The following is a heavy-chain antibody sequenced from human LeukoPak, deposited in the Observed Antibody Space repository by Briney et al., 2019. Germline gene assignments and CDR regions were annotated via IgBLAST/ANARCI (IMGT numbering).Heavy chain of an antibody. CDR2: IYYSGST. CDR1: GGSISSSSYY. V-gene: IGHV4-39*01. J-gene: IGHJ4*02. D-gene: IGHD5-18*01. CDR3: ASLQLWLRSFDY. Sequence: SETLSLTCTVSGGSISSSSYYWGWIRQPPGKGLEWIGSIYYSGSTYYNPSLKSRVTISVDTSKNQCSLKLSSVTAADTAVYYCASLQLWLRSFDYWGQGTLVTVSS.